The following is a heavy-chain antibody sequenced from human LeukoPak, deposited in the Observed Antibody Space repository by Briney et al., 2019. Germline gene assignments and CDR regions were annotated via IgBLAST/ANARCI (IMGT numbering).Heavy chain of an antibody. CDR1: GYIFTSYS. CDR3: AREEGAPIAAANI. J-gene: IGHJ3*02. D-gene: IGHD6-13*01. CDR2: INAYNGDT. V-gene: IGHV1-18*01. Sequence: GASVKVSCKASGYIFTSYSISWVRQAPGQGLEWMGWINAYNGDTNYVQKFQGRVTMTTDTSTSTAYMELKSLRSDDTAVYYCAREEGAPIAAANIWGLGTKVTVSS.